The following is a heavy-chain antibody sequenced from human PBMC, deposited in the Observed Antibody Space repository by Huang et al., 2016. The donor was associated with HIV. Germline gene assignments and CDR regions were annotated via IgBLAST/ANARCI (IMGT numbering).Heavy chain of an antibody. CDR1: GFKLSGFG. V-gene: IGHV3-30*18. D-gene: IGHD2-15*01. J-gene: IGHJ4*02. Sequence: QVHLVECGGGVVQPGGSLRLSCAASGFKLSGFGMHWVRKAPGKRLEWVAVISDEGRSQFYTDSVKGRFTISRDNSDNTLSLQMKGLRPDDTAVYYCAKESRWFSDFDHWGQGVLVSVSS. CDR2: ISDEGRSQ. CDR3: AKESRWFSDFDH.